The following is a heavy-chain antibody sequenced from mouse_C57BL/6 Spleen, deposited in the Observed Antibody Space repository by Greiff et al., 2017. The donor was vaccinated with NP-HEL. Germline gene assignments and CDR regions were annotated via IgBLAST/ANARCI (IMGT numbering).Heavy chain of an antibody. D-gene: IGHD1-1*01. CDR1: GFTFSDYY. Sequence: EVKLVESGGGLVQPGGSLKLSCAASGFTFSDYYMYWVRQTPEKRLEWVAYISNGGGSTYYPDTVKGRFTISRDNAKNTLYLQMSRLKSEDTAMYYCARHAPVDYYAMDYWGQGTSVTVSS. CDR2: ISNGGGST. V-gene: IGHV5-12*01. J-gene: IGHJ4*01. CDR3: ARHAPVDYYAMDY.